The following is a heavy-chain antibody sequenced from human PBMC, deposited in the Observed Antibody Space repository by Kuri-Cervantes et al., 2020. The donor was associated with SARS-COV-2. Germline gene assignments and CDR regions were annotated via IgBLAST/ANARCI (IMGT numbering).Heavy chain of an antibody. CDR1: GFTISSGYF. Sequence: GSLRLSCAVSGFTISSGYFWCWIRQPPGRGLEWIGSIHHSGSNYYNPALKSRVTISVDTSKNQFSLKMSSVTAADTAEYYCARTIGYHGSGCPSDWFDPWGQGTLVTVSS. J-gene: IGHJ5*02. V-gene: IGHV4-38-2*01. CDR3: ARTIGYHGSGCPSDWFDP. D-gene: IGHD3-10*01. CDR2: IHHSGSN.